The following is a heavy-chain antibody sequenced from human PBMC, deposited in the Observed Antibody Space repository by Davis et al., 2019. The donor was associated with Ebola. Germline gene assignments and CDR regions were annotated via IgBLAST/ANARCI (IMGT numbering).Heavy chain of an antibody. CDR3: TTPGGQDSGYDVFDI. J-gene: IGHJ3*02. CDR2: SIPGLDMS. CDR1: GYTFTNYY. V-gene: IGHV1-46*03. Sequence: ASVKVSCKASGYTFTNYYMHWVRQAPGQGLEWMGRSIPGLDMSAYAQKFQGRVTVTRDTSTTTVYMDLSSLRSEDTALYYCTTPGGQDSGYDVFDIWGQGTMVTVSS. D-gene: IGHD5-12*01.